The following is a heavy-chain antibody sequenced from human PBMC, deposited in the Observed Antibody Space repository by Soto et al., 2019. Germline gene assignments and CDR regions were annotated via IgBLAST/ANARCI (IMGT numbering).Heavy chain of an antibody. J-gene: IGHJ4*02. CDR2: ISGSGTGS. Sequence: EVPLLESGGGLVQPGGSLRVSCAASGFTFSSYAMSWVRQAPGKGLEWVSSISGSGTGSYYADSVKGRFTISRDNSKNTLYLQMSGLRAEDTAVYYCAKCRYYGEGDFDYWGQGTLVTVSS. CDR1: GFTFSSYA. V-gene: IGHV3-23*01. D-gene: IGHD3-10*01. CDR3: AKCRYYGEGDFDY.